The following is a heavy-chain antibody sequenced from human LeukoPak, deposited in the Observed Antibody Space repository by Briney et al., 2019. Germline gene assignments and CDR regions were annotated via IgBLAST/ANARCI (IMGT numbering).Heavy chain of an antibody. CDR2: INHSGST. Sequence: SETLSLTCAVYGGSFSGYYWSWIRQPPGKGLEWIGEINHSGSTNYNPSLKCRVTISVDTSKNQFSLKLSSVTAADTAVYYCARDKLGEQLVGNHFDYWGQGTLVTVSS. V-gene: IGHV4-34*01. CDR1: GGSFSGYY. J-gene: IGHJ4*02. CDR3: ARDKLGEQLVGNHFDY. D-gene: IGHD6-6*01.